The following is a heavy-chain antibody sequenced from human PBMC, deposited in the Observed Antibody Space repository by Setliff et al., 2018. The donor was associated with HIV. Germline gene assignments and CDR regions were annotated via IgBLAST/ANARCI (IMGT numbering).Heavy chain of an antibody. Sequence: HPGGSLRLSCAASEFTFNIYAMSWVRQAPGKGLEWVSGISGSGATTNYADSVKGRFTISRDNSKNTLYLQMNSLGDEDTAVYYCLAAGRHGYWGQGTLVTVSS. V-gene: IGHV3-23*01. J-gene: IGHJ4*02. CDR3: LAAGRHGY. D-gene: IGHD1-26*01. CDR2: ISGSGATT. CDR1: EFTFNIYA.